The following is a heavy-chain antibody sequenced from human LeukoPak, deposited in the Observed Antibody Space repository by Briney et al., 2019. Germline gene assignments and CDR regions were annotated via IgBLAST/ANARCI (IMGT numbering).Heavy chain of an antibody. D-gene: IGHD3-10*01. J-gene: IGHJ4*02. CDR3: AKSGWFGEFLSPVYYNY. V-gene: IGHV3-23*01. CDR2: ISGNGHT. CDR1: GFTFSSYA. Sequence: GGSLRLSCAASGFTFSSYAMSWVRQAPGKGLEWVSAISGNGHTYYADSVEGRFTISRDNSKNTLYLQMSSLRAEDTAVYHCAKSGWFGEFLSPVYYNYWGQGTLVTVSS.